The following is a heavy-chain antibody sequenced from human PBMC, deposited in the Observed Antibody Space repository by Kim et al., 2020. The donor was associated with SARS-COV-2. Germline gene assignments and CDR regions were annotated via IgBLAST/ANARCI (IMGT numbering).Heavy chain of an antibody. CDR2: INHSGST. CDR3: ARERGIVVVPAAPYYFDY. V-gene: IGHV4-34*01. D-gene: IGHD2-2*01. CDR1: GGSFSGYY. Sequence: SETLSLTCAVYGGSFSGYYWSWIRQPPGKGLEWIGEINHSGSTNYNPSLKSRVPISVDTSKNQFSLKLSSLTAADTAVYYCARERGIVVVPAAPYYFDYWGQGTLVTVSS. J-gene: IGHJ4*02.